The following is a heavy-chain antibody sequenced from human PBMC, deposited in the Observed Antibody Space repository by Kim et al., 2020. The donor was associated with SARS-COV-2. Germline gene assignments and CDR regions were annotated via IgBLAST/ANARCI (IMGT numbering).Heavy chain of an antibody. V-gene: IGHV3-53*01. CDR3: AREAYSGSYRGSGY. J-gene: IGHJ4*02. Sequence: GGSLRLSCAASGFTVSSNYMSWVRQAPGKGLEWVSVIYSGGSTYYAESVKGRFTISRDNSKDTLYLQMNSMRAEDTAGYYCAREAYSGSYRGSGYWGQG. CDR2: IYSGGST. CDR1: GFTVSSNY. D-gene: IGHD1-26*01.